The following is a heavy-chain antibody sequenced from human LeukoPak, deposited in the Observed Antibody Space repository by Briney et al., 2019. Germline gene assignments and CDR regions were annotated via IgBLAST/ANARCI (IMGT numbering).Heavy chain of an antibody. J-gene: IGHJ4*02. V-gene: IGHV4-59*12. CDR1: GGSIGSYS. D-gene: IGHD3-22*01. Sequence: SETLSLTCTVSGGSIGSYSWSWIRQPPGKGLEWIGYIHYSGSTNYNPSLKSRLTISLDTSKNQLSLNLSSVTAADTAVYYCARAGDSSGYEYYFDYWGQGTLVTVSS. CDR3: ARAGDSSGYEYYFDY. CDR2: IHYSGST.